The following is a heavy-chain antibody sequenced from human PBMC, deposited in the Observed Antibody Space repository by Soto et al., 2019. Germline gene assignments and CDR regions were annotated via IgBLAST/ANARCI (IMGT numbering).Heavy chain of an antibody. D-gene: IGHD2-15*01. Sequence: QVQLVQSGAEVKKPGASVKVSCKASGHTFTNYDINWVRQATGQGLEWMGWMNPNSGNTGYAQKFQGRLTLTRNTSISTAYMELSSLRSEDTAVYYGATHSKGYCSGGSCYPNWYDPWGQGTLITVSS. CDR3: ATHSKGYCSGGSCYPNWYDP. CDR2: MNPNSGNT. V-gene: IGHV1-8*01. J-gene: IGHJ5*02. CDR1: GHTFTNYD.